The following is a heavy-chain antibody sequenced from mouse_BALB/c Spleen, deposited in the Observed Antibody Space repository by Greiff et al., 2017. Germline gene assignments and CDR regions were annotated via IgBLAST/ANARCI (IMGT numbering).Heavy chain of an antibody. CDR3: ARGGPYYYGSSYRYFDY. D-gene: IGHD1-1*01. CDR1: GFSLTSYG. Sequence: QVQLQQSGPGLVAPSQSLSITCTVSGFSLTSYGVHWVRQPPGKGLEWLGVIWAGGSTNYNSALMSRLSISKDNSKSQVFLKMNSLQTDDTAMYYCARGGPYYYGSSYRYFDYWGQGTTLTVSS. CDR2: IWAGGST. J-gene: IGHJ2*01. V-gene: IGHV2-9*02.